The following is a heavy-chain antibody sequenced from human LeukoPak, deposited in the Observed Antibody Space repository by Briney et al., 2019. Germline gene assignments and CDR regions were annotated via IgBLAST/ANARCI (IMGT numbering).Heavy chain of an antibody. CDR2: INPNSGGT. J-gene: IGHJ5*02. Sequence: ASVKVSCKASGYTFTGYYMHWVRQAPGQGLEWMGWINPNSGGTNYAQKFQGRVTMTRDTSISAAYMELTRLRSDDTAVYYCTKETECSGGSCYSYGWFDPWGQGTLVTVSS. CDR3: TKETECSGGSCYSYGWFDP. CDR1: GYTFTGYY. V-gene: IGHV1-2*02. D-gene: IGHD2-15*01.